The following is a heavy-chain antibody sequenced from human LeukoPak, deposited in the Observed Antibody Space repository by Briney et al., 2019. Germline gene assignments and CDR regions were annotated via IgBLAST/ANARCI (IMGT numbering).Heavy chain of an antibody. V-gene: IGHV5-51*01. CDR3: VKVADEDDY. CDR2: IYPGDSDT. CDR1: GYGFTSYW. D-gene: IGHD6-19*01. J-gene: IGHJ4*02. Sequence: NLGESLKISCKGSGYGFTSYWIGWVRQMPGKGLEWMGIIYPGDSDTRYSPSFQGQVTISADKSISTAYLQWSSLKASDTAMYYCVKVADEDDYWGQGTLVTVSS.